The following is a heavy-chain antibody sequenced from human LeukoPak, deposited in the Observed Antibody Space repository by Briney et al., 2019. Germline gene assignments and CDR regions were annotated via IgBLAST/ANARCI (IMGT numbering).Heavy chain of an antibody. V-gene: IGHV4-39*02. J-gene: IGHJ4*02. D-gene: IGHD3-10*01. Sequence: SETLSLTCTVSGGSISSSSYYWGWIRQPPGKGLEWIGSIYYSGSTYYNPSLKSRVTISVDTSKNQFSLKLSSVTAADTAVYYCAREGRRGIDYWGQGTLVTVS. CDR1: GGSISSSSYY. CDR2: IYYSGST. CDR3: AREGRRGIDY.